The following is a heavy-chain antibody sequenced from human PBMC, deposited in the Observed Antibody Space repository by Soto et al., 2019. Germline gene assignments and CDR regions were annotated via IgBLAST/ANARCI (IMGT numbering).Heavy chain of an antibody. CDR2: IIPYYNTL. J-gene: IGHJ4*02. Sequence: QAQVVQSGAEVRKPGSSVKLSCKASEGTFNSYAIAWVRQAPGQGLEWMGGIIPYYNTLNYAQKFQDRVTTTADDSTNTVYMQPSSLRSDDTPVYFCASGASRWYPYFLDSWAQGTLVTVSS. D-gene: IGHD6-13*01. V-gene: IGHV1-69*01. CDR1: EGTFNSYA. CDR3: ASGASRWYPYFLDS.